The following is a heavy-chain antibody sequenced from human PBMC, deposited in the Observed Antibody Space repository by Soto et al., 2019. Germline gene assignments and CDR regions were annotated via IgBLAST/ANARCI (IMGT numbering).Heavy chain of an antibody. Sequence: PGGSLRLSCAASGFTFSSYSMNWVRQAPGKGLEWVSYISSSSSTIYYADSVKGRFTISRDNAKNSLYLQMNSLRAEDTAVYYCARDLNDWCFDYWGQGTLVTVSS. J-gene: IGHJ4*02. V-gene: IGHV3-48*01. CDR2: ISSSSSTI. CDR1: GFTFSSYS. D-gene: IGHD3-9*01. CDR3: ARDLNDWCFDY.